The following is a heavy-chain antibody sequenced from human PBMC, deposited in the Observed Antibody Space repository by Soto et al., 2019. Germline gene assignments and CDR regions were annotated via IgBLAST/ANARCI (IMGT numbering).Heavy chain of an antibody. V-gene: IGHV3-30*18. CDR2: ISYDGSNK. CDR1: GFTFSSYG. Sequence: GGSLRLSCAASGFTFSSYGMHWVRQAPGKGLEWVAVISYDGSNKYYADSVKGRFTISRDNSKNTLYLQMNSLRAEDTAVYYCAKDHAGYFNYYYGMDVWGQGTTVTVSS. D-gene: IGHD1-26*01. CDR3: AKDHAGYFNYYYGMDV. J-gene: IGHJ6*02.